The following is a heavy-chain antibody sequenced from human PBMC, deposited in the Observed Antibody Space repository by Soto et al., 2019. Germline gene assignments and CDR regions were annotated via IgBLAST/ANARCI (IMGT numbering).Heavy chain of an antibody. J-gene: IGHJ3*02. V-gene: IGHV3-23*01. CDR3: ANLHYDYIWGSYRSHSPDAFDI. D-gene: IGHD3-16*02. CDR1: GFTFSSYA. Sequence: SGFTFSSYAMSWVRQAPGKGLEWVSAISGSGGSTYYADSVKGRFTISRDNSKNTLYLQMNSLRAEDTAVYYCANLHYDYIWGSYRSHSPDAFDIWGQGTMVTVSS. CDR2: ISGSGGST.